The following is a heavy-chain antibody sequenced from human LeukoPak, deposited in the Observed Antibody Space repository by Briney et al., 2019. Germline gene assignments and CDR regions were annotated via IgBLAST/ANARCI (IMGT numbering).Heavy chain of an antibody. Sequence: PGGSLTLSCAASRFTFSSYWMHWVRQAPGQGLVWVSRINTDGNTTTYADSVKGRFTISRDNAKNTLYLQMNSLRAEDTAVYYCAGAASRVTSPDYWGQGTLVTVSS. CDR3: AGAASRVTSPDY. D-gene: IGHD4-23*01. J-gene: IGHJ4*02. CDR1: RFTFSSYW. CDR2: INTDGNTT. V-gene: IGHV3-74*01.